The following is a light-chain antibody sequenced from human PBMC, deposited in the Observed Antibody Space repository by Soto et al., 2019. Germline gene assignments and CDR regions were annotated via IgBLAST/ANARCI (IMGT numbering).Light chain of an antibody. V-gene: IGKV3-20*01. CDR1: QSISTD. Sequence: EIVMTQSPATLSVSPGEGATLSCRASQSISTDLAWYQQKPGQAPRLLIYGASSRATGIPDRFSGSGSGTDFTLTISRLEPEDFAVYYCQQYGSSRTFGQGTKVDIK. CDR3: QQYGSSRT. CDR2: GAS. J-gene: IGKJ1*01.